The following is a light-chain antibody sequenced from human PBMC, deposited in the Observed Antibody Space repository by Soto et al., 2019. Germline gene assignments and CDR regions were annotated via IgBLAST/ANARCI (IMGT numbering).Light chain of an antibody. CDR2: DAS. CDR1: QSVGSY. J-gene: IGKJ1*01. CDR3: QQRGNWPVT. V-gene: IGKV3-11*01. Sequence: EIVLTQSPATLSLSPGERATLSCRASQSVGSYFAWYQQKPGQAPRLLIYDASNRATGIPARFSGSGSGTDFTLTISSLEPDDFAVYYCQQRGNWPVTFGQGTMVDIK.